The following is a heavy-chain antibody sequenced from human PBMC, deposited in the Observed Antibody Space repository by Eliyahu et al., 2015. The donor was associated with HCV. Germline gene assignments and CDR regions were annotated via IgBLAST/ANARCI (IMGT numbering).Heavy chain of an antibody. CDR1: GGSISTYY. D-gene: IGHD2-15*01. CDR3: ARFHPTYCGDGTCYSGWYFDL. J-gene: IGHJ2*01. Sequence: QVQLQESGPGLVKPSETLSLTCTVSGGSISTYYWNWIRQPPGKGLEWIAYISYSGSTNYNPSLKSRVTILVDTXSKNQLSLKLSSVTAADTAVYYCARFHPTYCGDGTCYSGWYFDLWGRGTLVTVSS. CDR2: ISYSGST. V-gene: IGHV4-59*01.